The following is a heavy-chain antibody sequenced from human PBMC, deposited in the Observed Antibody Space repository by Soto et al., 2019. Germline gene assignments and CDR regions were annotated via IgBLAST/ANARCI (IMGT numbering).Heavy chain of an antibody. CDR2: IYWDDDK. V-gene: IGHV2-5*02. Sequence: QITLKESGPTLVKPTQTLTLTCTFSGFSLSSSGVGVGWIRQPPGKALEWLALIYWDDDKRYSPSLKTRLTIXQXXSKNQVVLTMTNMDPVDTATYYCAPRDSTVITYHYWGQGTLVTVSS. D-gene: IGHD4-17*01. CDR3: APRDSTVITYHY. CDR1: GFSLSSSGVG. J-gene: IGHJ4*02.